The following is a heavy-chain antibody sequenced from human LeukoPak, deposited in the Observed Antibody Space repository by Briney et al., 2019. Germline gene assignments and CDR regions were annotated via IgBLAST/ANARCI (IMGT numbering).Heavy chain of an antibody. J-gene: IGHJ5*02. Sequence: SETLSLTCTVSGGSISNYYWNWIRQPPGKGLEWIGYIYYSGTTNYNPSLKSRVSMSVDTSKNQFSLKLSSVTAADTAVYYCAREVQIVGATYRKPYNWFDPWGQGTLVTVSS. D-gene: IGHD1-26*01. V-gene: IGHV4-59*01. CDR2: IYYSGTT. CDR1: GGSISNYY. CDR3: AREVQIVGATYRKPYNWFDP.